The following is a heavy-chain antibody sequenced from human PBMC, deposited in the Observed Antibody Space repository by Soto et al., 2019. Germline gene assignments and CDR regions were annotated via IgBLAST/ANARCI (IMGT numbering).Heavy chain of an antibody. V-gene: IGHV2-70*04. Sequence: SGPTLVNPTQTLTLTCTFSGFSLSTRGVRVSWIRQPPGKALEWLARIHWDDDNFYLTSLKTTLTISKDTSKNQVVLTMTNMAPVDTATYYCARSYGFGNAPPLDHWGQGTLVTVSS. D-gene: IGHD3-10*01. CDR3: ARSYGFGNAPPLDH. J-gene: IGHJ4*02. CDR2: IHWDDDN. CDR1: GFSLSTRGVR.